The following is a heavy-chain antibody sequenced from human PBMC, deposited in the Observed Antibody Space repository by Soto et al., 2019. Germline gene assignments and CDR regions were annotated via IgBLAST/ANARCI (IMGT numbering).Heavy chain of an antibody. V-gene: IGHV1-69*13. CDR1: GGTFSTSS. D-gene: IGHD2-15*01. CDR2: IIPIFTRT. Sequence: SVKVSCKASGGTFSTSSFVWVRRGPGQGLEWMGGIIPIFTRTNFAQKFQGRVTFSADESTRTTYMELRSLTSEDTAIYYCARDVVRSTAGDSWGQGTLVTVSS. J-gene: IGHJ4*02. CDR3: ARDVVRSTAGDS.